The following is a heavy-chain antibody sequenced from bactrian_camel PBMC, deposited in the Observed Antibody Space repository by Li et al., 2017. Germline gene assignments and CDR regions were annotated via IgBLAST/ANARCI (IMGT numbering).Heavy chain of an antibody. CDR1: RQSYC. V-gene: IGHV3S58*01. J-gene: IGHJ4*01. D-gene: IGHD2*01. CDR3: AATNPFAAVVTCELGAFEL. Sequence: VQLVESGGGSAQAGGSLRLSCEASRQSYCMAWFRQVPGKEREVIATIRVIDGYAIYVDSVRGRVTISRDNAGNTLYLQMGSLQPEDTGMYYCAATNPFAAVVTCELGAFELWGKGTQVTVS. CDR2: IRVIDGYA.